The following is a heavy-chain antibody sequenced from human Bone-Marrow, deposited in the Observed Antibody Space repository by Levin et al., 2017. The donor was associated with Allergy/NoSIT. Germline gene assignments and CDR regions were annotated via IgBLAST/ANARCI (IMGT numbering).Heavy chain of an antibody. J-gene: IGHJ4*02. D-gene: IGHD2-2*01. Sequence: GSLRLSCTVSGGSISSSSYYWGWIRQPPGKGLEWIGSIYYSGSTYYNPSLKSRVTISVDTSKNQFSLKLSSVTAADTAVYYCVVSTSTYDYWGQGTLVTVSS. CDR2: IYYSGST. CDR1: GGSISSSSYY. V-gene: IGHV4-39*07. CDR3: VVSTSTYDY.